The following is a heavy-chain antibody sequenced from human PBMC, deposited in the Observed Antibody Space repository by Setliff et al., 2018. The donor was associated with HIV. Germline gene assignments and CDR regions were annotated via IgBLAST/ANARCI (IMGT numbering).Heavy chain of an antibody. Sequence: GGSLRRSCAGSGFTISDYYMDWVRQAPGKGLEWVGRMEKNTNGGTRDYAAPVKGRFTISRDDSKNTLYLQMNSLKSEDTAIYYCTTGSNSFWSGYSKHWGQGALVTVSS. CDR1: GFTISDYY. V-gene: IGHV3-15*04. CDR3: TTGSNSFWSGYSKH. J-gene: IGHJ4*02. CDR2: MEKNTNGGTR. D-gene: IGHD3-3*01.